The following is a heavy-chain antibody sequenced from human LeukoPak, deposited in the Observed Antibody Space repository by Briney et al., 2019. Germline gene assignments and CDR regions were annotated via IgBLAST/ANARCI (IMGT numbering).Heavy chain of an antibody. CDR1: GFTFSNDV. CDR2: IDGGGGGT. D-gene: IGHD3/OR15-3a*01. Sequence: GGSLRLSCAASGFTFSNDVMSWVRQAPGKGPEWVSSIDGGGGGTDYADSVRGRFTISRDNFKNTSYLQMNSLRADDTAVYYCARRTGGTKDYWGQGAQVTVSS. V-gene: IGHV3-23*01. J-gene: IGHJ4*02. CDR3: ARRTGGTKDY.